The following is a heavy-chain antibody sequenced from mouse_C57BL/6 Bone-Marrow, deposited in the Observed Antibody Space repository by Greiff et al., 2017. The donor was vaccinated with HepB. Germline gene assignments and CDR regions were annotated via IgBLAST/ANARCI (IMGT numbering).Heavy chain of an antibody. CDR3: ARHEERRDGGYWYFDV. CDR1: GYTFTEYT. J-gene: IGHJ1*03. Sequence: QVQLQQSGAELVKPGASVKLSCKASGYTFTEYTIHWVKQRPGQGLEWIGWLYPGSGSIKYNEKFKDKATLTADKSSSTVYMELSRLTSEDSAVYFCARHEERRDGGYWYFDVWGTGTTVTVSS. V-gene: IGHV1-62-2*01. CDR2: LYPGSGSI. D-gene: IGHD3-3*01.